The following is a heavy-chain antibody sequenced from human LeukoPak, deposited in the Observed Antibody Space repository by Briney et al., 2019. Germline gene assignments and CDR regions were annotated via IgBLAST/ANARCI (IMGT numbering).Heavy chain of an antibody. Sequence: GGSLRLSCAASGFTFSSYAMNWVRQAPGKGLEWVSGISGSGGSTYYADSVKGRFTISRDNSKNTLHLQMNSLRAEDTAVYYCAKGGDYYGSGSYYDYWGQGTLVTVSS. CDR2: ISGSGGST. D-gene: IGHD3-10*01. J-gene: IGHJ4*02. CDR3: AKGGDYYGSGSYYDY. CDR1: GFTFSSYA. V-gene: IGHV3-23*01.